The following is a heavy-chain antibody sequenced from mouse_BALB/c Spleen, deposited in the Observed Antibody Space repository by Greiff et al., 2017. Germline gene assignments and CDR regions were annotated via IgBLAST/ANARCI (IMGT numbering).Heavy chain of an antibody. V-gene: IGHV5-17*02. CDR2: ISSGSSTI. D-gene: IGHD1-1*01. CDR3: ARRGLLRYFDY. J-gene: IGHJ2*01. Sequence: EVKLMESGGGLVQPGGSRKLSCAASGFTFSSFGMHWVRQAPEKGLEWVAYISSGSSTIYYADTVKGRFTISRDNPKNTLFLQMTSLRSEDTAMYYCARRGLLRYFDYWGQGTTLTVSS. CDR1: GFTFSSFG.